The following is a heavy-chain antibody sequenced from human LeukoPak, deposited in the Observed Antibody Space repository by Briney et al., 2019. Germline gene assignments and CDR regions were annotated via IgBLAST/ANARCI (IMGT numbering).Heavy chain of an antibody. CDR2: ISPRDGST. J-gene: IGHJ6*02. D-gene: IGHD3-16*01. Sequence: ASVTVSCTASGYTFTSNYIHWVRQAPGQGLECMGMISPRDGSTSYAQKFQGRVTVTRDTSTSTVHMELSSPRSEDTAVYYCAREIGMGAFDYYYYGMDVWGQGTTVTVSS. V-gene: IGHV1-46*01. CDR3: AREIGMGAFDYYYYGMDV. CDR1: GYTFTSNY.